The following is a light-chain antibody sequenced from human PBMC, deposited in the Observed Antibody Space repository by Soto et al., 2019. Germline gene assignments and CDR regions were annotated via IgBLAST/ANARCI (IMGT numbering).Light chain of an antibody. V-gene: IGKV1-39*01. CDR1: QRISTY. Sequence: DIQMTQSPSSLSASVGDRVNITCRAGQRISTYLNWYQQRPGKAPKILIYGASSLQSGVPSRFSGGGSGTDFTLTITSLHPQDCPTYSCPQRHSPHYTFGQGTK. J-gene: IGKJ2*01. CDR3: PQRHSPHYT. CDR2: GAS.